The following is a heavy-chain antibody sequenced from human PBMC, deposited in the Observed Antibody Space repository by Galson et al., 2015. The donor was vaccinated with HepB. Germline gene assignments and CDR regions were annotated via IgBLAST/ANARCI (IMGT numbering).Heavy chain of an antibody. J-gene: IGHJ5*02. D-gene: IGHD3-22*01. Sequence: SLRLSCAASGFTFSSYSMNWVRQAPGKGLEWVSSISSSSSYIYYADSVKGRFTISRDNAKNSLYLQMNSLRAEDTAVYYCARILGGNYYYDSSGYASDPWGQGTLVTVSS. CDR1: GFTFSSYS. V-gene: IGHV3-21*01. CDR2: ISSSSSYI. CDR3: ARILGGNYYYDSSGYASDP.